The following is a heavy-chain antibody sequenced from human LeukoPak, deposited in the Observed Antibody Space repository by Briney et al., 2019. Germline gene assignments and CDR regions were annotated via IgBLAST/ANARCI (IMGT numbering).Heavy chain of an antibody. CDR2: INHSGST. D-gene: IGHD2-2*01. Sequence: PSETLSLTCAVSGASISGSGYYWSWIRQPPGKGLEWIGEINHSGSTNYNPSLKRRVTISVDTSKNQFSLKVSSVTAADTAVYYCARGRTGYQLLPTKKDYSYYYVDVWDKGTTVTVSS. J-gene: IGHJ6*03. CDR1: GASISGSGYY. CDR3: ARGRTGYQLLPTKKDYSYYYVDV. V-gene: IGHV4-34*01.